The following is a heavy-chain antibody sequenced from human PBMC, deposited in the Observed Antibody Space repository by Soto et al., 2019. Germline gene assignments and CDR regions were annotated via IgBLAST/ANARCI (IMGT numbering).Heavy chain of an antibody. J-gene: IGHJ4*02. V-gene: IGHV4-34*01. D-gene: IGHD2-15*01. Sequence: QVQLQQWGAGLLKPSETLSLTCAVNGGSFTGYYWSWVRQPPGKGLEWIGEIKDGGSTNYSPSLRSXXTXAXXTSKKQFSRKVTYVTAADTAVYYCARGQEGVVATHWDQGTLVTVSS. CDR3: ARGQEGVVATH. CDR1: GGSFTGYY. CDR2: IKDGGST.